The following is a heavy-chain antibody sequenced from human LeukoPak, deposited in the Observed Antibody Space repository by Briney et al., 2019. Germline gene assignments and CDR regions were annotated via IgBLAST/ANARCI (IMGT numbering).Heavy chain of an antibody. Sequence: LGGSLRLSCATSGFTFSSYAMSWVRQAPGKGLEWVSTISGSGVSTYYADSVKGRFTISRENSKNTLYVQMNSLRAEDTAVYYCAAVKSGGNWGVGALVTVSS. V-gene: IGHV3-23*01. D-gene: IGHD4-17*01. J-gene: IGHJ4*02. CDR3: AAVKSGGN. CDR2: ISGSGVST. CDR1: GFTFSSYA.